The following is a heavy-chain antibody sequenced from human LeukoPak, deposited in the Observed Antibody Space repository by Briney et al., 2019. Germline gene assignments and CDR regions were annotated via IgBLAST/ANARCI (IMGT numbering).Heavy chain of an antibody. V-gene: IGHV1-46*03. CDR3: ARGPNYSYGFLHY. J-gene: IGHJ4*02. Sequence: ASLRVSCKAFGYTFTTYFIHWVRQATGQGLEWMGMIKSLGGDTTYAQKFQGRVTMTRDTSTSTVHMELRSLISEDTAVYFCARGPNYSYGFLHYWGQGTQVTVTS. CDR2: IKSLGGDT. CDR1: GYTFTTYF. D-gene: IGHD5-18*01.